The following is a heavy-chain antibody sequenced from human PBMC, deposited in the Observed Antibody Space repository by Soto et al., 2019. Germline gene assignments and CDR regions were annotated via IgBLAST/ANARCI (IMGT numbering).Heavy chain of an antibody. V-gene: IGHV4-34*01. CDR3: ARAFMYYDFWSGYKNSYYYGMDV. D-gene: IGHD3-3*01. J-gene: IGHJ6*02. CDR2: INHSGST. CDR1: GGSFSGYY. Sequence: SETLSLTCAVYGGSFSGYYWSWIRQPPGKGLEWIGEINHSGSTNYNPSLKSRVTISVDTSKNQFSLKLSSVTAADTAVYYCARAFMYYDFWSGYKNSYYYGMDVWGQGTTVTVSS.